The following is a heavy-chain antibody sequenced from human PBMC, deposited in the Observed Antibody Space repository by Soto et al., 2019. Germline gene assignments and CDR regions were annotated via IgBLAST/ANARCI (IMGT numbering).Heavy chain of an antibody. CDR1: GFTFSIYG. Sequence: QVQLVESGGGVVQPGRSLRLSCAASGFTFSIYGMHWVRHAPGKGLEWVAMISFDGSEKYYTDSVKGRFHISSDSSKNTMYLQMDSLTVEDTAVYYCARDRRLYYSDAFDIWGQGTTVTVSS. J-gene: IGHJ3*02. D-gene: IGHD1-26*01. V-gene: IGHV3-30*03. CDR3: ARDRRLYYSDAFDI. CDR2: ISFDGSEK.